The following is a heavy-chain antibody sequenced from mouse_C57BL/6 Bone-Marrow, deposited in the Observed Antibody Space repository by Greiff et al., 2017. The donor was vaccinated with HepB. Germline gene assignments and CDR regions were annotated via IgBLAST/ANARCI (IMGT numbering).Heavy chain of an antibody. CDR3: ARSRMVTKGYFDY. D-gene: IGHD2-2*01. CDR1: GYTFTSYG. CDR2: IYPRSGNT. V-gene: IGHV1-81*01. Sequence: QVHVKQSGAELARPGASVKLSCKASGYTFTSYGISWVKQRTGQGLEWIGEIYPRSGNTYYNEKFKGKATLTADKSSSTAYMELRSLTSEDSAVYFCARSRMVTKGYFDYWGQGTTLTVSS. J-gene: IGHJ2*01.